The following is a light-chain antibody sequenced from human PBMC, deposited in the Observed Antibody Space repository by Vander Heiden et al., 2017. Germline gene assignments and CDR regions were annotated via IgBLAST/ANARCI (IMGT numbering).Light chain of an antibody. CDR2: WAS. V-gene: IGKV4-1*01. J-gene: IGKJ3*01. CDR1: QSVLYSSNNKNY. Sequence: DIVMTQSPDSLAVSLGERATINCKSSQSVLYSSNNKNYLAWYQQKPGQPPKLLIYWASTRESGVPDRFSGSGSGTDFTLTISSLQAEDVAVYYCQQYYSRFTFGPGTKVDIK. CDR3: QQYYSRFT.